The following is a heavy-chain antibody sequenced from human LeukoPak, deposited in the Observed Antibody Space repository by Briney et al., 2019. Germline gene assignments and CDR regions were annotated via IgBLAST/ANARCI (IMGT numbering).Heavy chain of an antibody. CDR2: INHSGST. D-gene: IGHD2-15*01. CDR3: ARGADCSGGSCELDY. J-gene: IGHJ4*02. Sequence: SETLSLTCAVYDGSFSGYYWSWIRQPPGKGLEWIGEINHSGSTNYNPSLKSRVTISVDTSKNQFSLKLSSVTAADTAVYYCARGADCSGGSCELDYWGQGTLVTVSS. V-gene: IGHV4-34*01. CDR1: DGSFSGYY.